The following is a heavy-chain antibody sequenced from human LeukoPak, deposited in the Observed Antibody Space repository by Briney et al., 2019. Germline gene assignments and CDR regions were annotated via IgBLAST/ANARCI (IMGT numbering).Heavy chain of an antibody. J-gene: IGHJ3*02. D-gene: IGHD4-17*01. CDR3: AQGLTVRLEPAFDI. CDR1: GFTFSSYG. Sequence: GGSLRLSCAASGFTFSSYGRHGVRQAPGKGREWGAVISYDGSNKYYADSVKGRFTISRDNSKNTLYLQMNSLRAEDTAVYYCAQGLTVRLEPAFDIWGQGTMVTVSS. V-gene: IGHV3-30*03. CDR2: ISYDGSNK.